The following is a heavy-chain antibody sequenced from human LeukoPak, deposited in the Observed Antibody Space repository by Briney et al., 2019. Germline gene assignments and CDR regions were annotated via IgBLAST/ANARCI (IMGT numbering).Heavy chain of an antibody. CDR3: ATREYSDY. CDR1: GYTLTGYY. Sequence: ASVKVSCKASGYTLTGYYIHWVRQAPGQGLEWMGWINPNSGGTDYAQKFQGRVTMTRDTSVSTAYMELSRLKSDDTAVYYCATREYSDYWGQGTLVTVSS. J-gene: IGHJ4*02. D-gene: IGHD1-26*01. CDR2: INPNSGGT. V-gene: IGHV1-2*02.